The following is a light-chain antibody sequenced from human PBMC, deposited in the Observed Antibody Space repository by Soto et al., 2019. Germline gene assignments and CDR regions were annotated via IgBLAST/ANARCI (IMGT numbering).Light chain of an antibody. CDR3: TSYTSSTTNYV. Sequence: QSALTEPASVSGSPGHSITFSCTGTSSDIGDYNYVSWYQQHPGKAPKLMIYEVSYRPSGVSDRFSDSKSGNTASLTISGHQAEYEADYYCTSYTSSTTNYVFGTGTKLPLL. V-gene: IGLV2-14*01. J-gene: IGLJ1*01. CDR2: EVS. CDR1: SSDIGDYNY.